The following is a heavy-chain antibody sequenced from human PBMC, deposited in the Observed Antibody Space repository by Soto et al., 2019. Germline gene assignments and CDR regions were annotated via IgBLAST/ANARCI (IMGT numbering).Heavy chain of an antibody. CDR1: VASIDAYY. Sequence: QVLLQESGPGLVKTSETLSLTCTVSVASIDAYYWTWIRQPPGKGLEWIGYIYYSGGTDYNPSLKSRVTISIDASRTHFSLKLSSVTAADTAVYYCARQLVTGYNDHWGQGALVTVSS. D-gene: IGHD2-2*02. V-gene: IGHV4-59*01. CDR3: ARQLVTGYNDH. CDR2: IYYSGGT. J-gene: IGHJ5*02.